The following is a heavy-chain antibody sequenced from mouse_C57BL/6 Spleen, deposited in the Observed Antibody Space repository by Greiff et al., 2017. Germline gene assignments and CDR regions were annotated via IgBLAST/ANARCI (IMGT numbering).Heavy chain of an antibody. CDR3: ARAYYSNYGYAMDY. CDR2: INPSTGGT. CDR1: GYSFTGYY. D-gene: IGHD2-5*01. Sequence: EVQLQQSGPELVKPGASVKISCKASGYSFTGYYMNWVKQSPEKSLEWIGEINPSTGGTTYNQKFKAKATLTVDKSSRTAYMQLKSLTSEDSAVYYWARAYYSNYGYAMDYWGQGTSVTVSS. V-gene: IGHV1-42*01. J-gene: IGHJ4*01.